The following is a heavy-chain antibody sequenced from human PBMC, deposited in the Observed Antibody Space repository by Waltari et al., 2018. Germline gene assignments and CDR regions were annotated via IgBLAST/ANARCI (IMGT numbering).Heavy chain of an antibody. D-gene: IGHD1-26*01. J-gene: IGHJ3*02. V-gene: IGHV3-48*04. CDR1: GFTFSDFS. CDR2: IYSNGSTI. CDR3: ARGYRKAFDI. Sequence: EVQLVESGGGLVQPGGSLRLSCAASGFTFSDFSMNWVRQAPGKGLEGVSYIYSNGSTIYYADSVKGRFTISRDNAQNSLYLQMSSLRADDTAVYYCARGYRKAFDIWGQGTMVTVSS.